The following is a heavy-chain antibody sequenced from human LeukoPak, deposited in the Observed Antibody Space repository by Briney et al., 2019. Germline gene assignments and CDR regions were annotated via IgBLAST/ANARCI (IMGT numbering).Heavy chain of an antibody. V-gene: IGHV3-9*01. J-gene: IGHJ5*01. CDR1: GFTFDDYS. CDR2: INWNSGSI. D-gene: IGHD3-3*01. Sequence: GGSLRLSCVASGFTFDDYSMHWVRQAPGKGLEWVSGINWNSGSIDYSDSVRGRFTISRDNAKNSLFLQVNSLRVEDTALYYCAREITVFGVTINPHWFDSWGHGTLVTVSS. CDR3: AREITVFGVTINPHWFDS.